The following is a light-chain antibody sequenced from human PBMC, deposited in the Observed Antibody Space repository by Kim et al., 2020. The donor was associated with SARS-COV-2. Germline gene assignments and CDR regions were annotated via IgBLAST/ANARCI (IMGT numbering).Light chain of an antibody. Sequence: DIVMTQSPLSLPVTPGEPASISCRSSQSLLHSNGYKYLDWYLQKPGQSPQLLIYLGSNRASGVPDRFSGSGSGTDFILKISRVEAEDVGVYYCMQALQTPRSFGQGTKLEI. CDR1: QSLLHSNGYKY. J-gene: IGKJ2*03. V-gene: IGKV2-28*01. CDR2: LGS. CDR3: MQALQTPRS.